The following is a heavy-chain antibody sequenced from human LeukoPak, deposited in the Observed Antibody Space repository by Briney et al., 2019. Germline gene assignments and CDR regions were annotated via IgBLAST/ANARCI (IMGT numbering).Heavy chain of an antibody. V-gene: IGHV1-69*13. J-gene: IGHJ5*02. D-gene: IGHD6-13*01. CDR1: GGTLSSYA. Sequence: SVKVSCKASGGTLSSYAISWVRQAPGQGLEWMGGIIPIFGTADYAQKFQGRVTITADESTSTAYMELSSLRSEDTAVYYCARDRRHIAAAEYNWFDPWGQGTLVTVSS. CDR2: IIPIFGTA. CDR3: ARDRRHIAAAEYNWFDP.